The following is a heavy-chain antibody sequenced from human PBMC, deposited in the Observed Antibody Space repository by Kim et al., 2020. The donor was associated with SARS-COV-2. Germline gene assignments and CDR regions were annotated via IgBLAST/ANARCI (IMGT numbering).Heavy chain of an antibody. D-gene: IGHD2-15*01. CDR1: GYTFTTYG. CDR3: ARDGRDCSGGSCYSNWFDP. V-gene: IGHV7-4-1*02. CDR2: INTNTGNP. Sequence: ASVKVSCKASGYTFTTYGLNWVRQAPGQGLEWLGWINTNTGNPTYAQAFTGRFVFSLDTSVTTAYLQIIRLRADDTAVYYCARDGRDCSGGSCYSNWFDPWGQGTLVTVSS. J-gene: IGHJ5*02.